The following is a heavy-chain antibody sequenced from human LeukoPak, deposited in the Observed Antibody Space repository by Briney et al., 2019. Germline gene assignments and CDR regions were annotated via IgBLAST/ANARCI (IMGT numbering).Heavy chain of an antibody. J-gene: IGHJ5*02. V-gene: IGHV1-18*04. CDR3: ARASRVVVPAAKFDP. CDR2: ISAYNGNT. Sequence: ASVKVSCKASGYTFTGYYMHWVRQAPGQGLEWMGWISAYNGNTNYAQKLQGRVTMTTDTSTSTAYMELRSLRSDDTAVYYCARASRVVVPAAKFDPWGQGTLVTVSS. D-gene: IGHD2-2*01. CDR1: GYTFTGYY.